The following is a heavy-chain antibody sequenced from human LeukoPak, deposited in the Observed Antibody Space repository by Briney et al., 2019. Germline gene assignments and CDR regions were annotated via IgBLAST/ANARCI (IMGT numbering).Heavy chain of an antibody. CDR1: GASISSSDYY. J-gene: IGHJ4*02. D-gene: IGHD3-3*01. CDR2: IYYNSGTT. Sequence: PSETLSLTCTVSGASISSSDYYWGWIRQPPGKGLEWVGSIYYNSGTTQYNPSLESRVTISVDTSKNQFSLRLSSVTAADTAVYYCARGSYEPPQELWGQGTLVTVSS. V-gene: IGHV4-39*01. CDR3: ARGSYEPPQEL.